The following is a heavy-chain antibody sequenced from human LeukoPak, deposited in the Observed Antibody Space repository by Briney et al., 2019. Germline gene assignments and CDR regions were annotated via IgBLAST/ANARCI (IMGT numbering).Heavy chain of an antibody. CDR3: ASPRGASGYFDC. CDR2: ISSDSSYI. V-gene: IGHV3-21*01. CDR1: AFSFRSYS. J-gene: IGHJ4*02. D-gene: IGHD3-22*01. Sequence: PGGSLRLSRAASAFSFRSYSMNWVRQAPGKGLEWVSSISSDSSYIYYADSVKGRFTISRDNAKNSLYLQMNSLRAEDTAVYYCASPRGASGYFDCWGQGTLVTVSS.